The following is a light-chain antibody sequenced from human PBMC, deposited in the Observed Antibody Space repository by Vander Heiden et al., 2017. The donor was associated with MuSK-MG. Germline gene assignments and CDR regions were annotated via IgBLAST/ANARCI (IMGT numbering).Light chain of an antibody. Sequence: SYELTQPPSVSVSPGQTASITCSGDKLGDKYACWYQQKPGQSPGLVIYQDSKRPSGIPERFSGSNSGNTATLTISGTQAMDEADYYCQAWDSSIHVVFGGGTKLTVL. J-gene: IGLJ2*01. CDR2: QDS. CDR1: KLGDKY. CDR3: QAWDSSIHVV. V-gene: IGLV3-1*01.